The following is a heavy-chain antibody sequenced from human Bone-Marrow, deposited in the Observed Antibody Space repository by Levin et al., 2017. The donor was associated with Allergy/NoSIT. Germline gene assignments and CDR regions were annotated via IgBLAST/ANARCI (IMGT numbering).Heavy chain of an antibody. CDR1: GFTFSSYG. CDR2: ISHDGSNK. J-gene: IGHJ5*02. CDR3: AKGTGYSSSWCAT. V-gene: IGHV3-30*18. D-gene: IGHD6-13*01. Sequence: GGSLRLSCAASGFTFSSYGMHWVRQAPGKGLEWVAVISHDGSNKYYADSVKGRFTISRDNSKNTLYLQMNSLRTEDTAVYYCAKGTGYSSSWCATWGQGTLVTVSS.